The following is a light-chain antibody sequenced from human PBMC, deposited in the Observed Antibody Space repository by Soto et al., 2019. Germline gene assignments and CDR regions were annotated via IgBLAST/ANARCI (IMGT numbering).Light chain of an antibody. J-gene: IGKJ5*01. CDR1: QIISTY. CDR2: AAS. V-gene: IGKV1-39*01. CDR3: QQSFITPQT. Sequence: DIQMTQSPSSLSASVGDRVTITCRASQIISTYLNWYQQKPGKAPNLLIYAASSLQSGVPSRFSGSGSGTDFTLTISNLQPEDFATYYCQQSFITPQTFGQGTRLEIK.